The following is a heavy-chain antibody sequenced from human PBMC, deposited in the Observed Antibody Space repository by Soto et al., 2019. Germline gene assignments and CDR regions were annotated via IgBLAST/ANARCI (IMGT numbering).Heavy chain of an antibody. CDR3: AKDRMGAGVRGYFDY. CDR1: GFTFSSYG. V-gene: IGHV3-30*18. CDR2: ISYDGSNK. Sequence: QVQLVESGGGVVQPGKSLRLSCAGSGFTFSSYGMDWVRQAPGKGLEWVAVISYDGSNKYYADSVKGRFTISRDNSKNTLYLQLCCLRADDTAVYYCAKDRMGAGVRGYFDYWGQGTLVTVSS. J-gene: IGHJ4*02. D-gene: IGHD3-10*01.